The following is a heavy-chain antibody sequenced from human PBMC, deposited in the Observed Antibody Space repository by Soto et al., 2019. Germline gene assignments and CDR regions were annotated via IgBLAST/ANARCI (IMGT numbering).Heavy chain of an antibody. D-gene: IGHD3-16*01. J-gene: IGHJ3*02. Sequence: EVQLVESGGGLVKPGGSLRLSCAASGFTFSSYSMNWVRQAPGKGLEWVSSISSSSSYIYYADSVKGRFTISRDNAKNSLYLQRNSLRAEDTAVYYCARGKIPRPDRLRSTYKLDAFDIWGQGTMVTVSS. CDR2: ISSSSSYI. CDR1: GFTFSSYS. CDR3: ARGKIPRPDRLRSTYKLDAFDI. V-gene: IGHV3-21*01.